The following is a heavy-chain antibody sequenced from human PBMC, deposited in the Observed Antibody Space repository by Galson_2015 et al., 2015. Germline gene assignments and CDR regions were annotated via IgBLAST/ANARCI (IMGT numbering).Heavy chain of an antibody. D-gene: IGHD1-26*01. V-gene: IGHV3-49*04. Sequence: SLRLSCAASGFTFGDYAMNWVRRAPGKGLEWVGFIRSKAYGGTTEYAASVKGRFTISRDDSKSIAYLQMNSLKTEDTAVYYCTRYSESFPHDASDIWGQGTMVTVSS. CDR3: TRYSESFPHDASDI. CDR2: IRSKAYGGTT. J-gene: IGHJ3*02. CDR1: GFTFGDYA.